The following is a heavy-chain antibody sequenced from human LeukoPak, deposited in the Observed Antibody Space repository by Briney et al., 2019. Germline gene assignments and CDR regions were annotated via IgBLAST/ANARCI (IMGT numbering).Heavy chain of an antibody. Sequence: PGGSLRLCCAASGFTFSSHWIHWVRQAPGKGLVWVSGINRDGSSTSYADSVKGRFTISRDNAKNTLYLQMNSLRAEDTAVYYCARGSGNEPFDYWGQGTLVTVSS. CDR3: ARGSGNEPFDY. J-gene: IGHJ4*02. CDR1: GFTFSSHW. CDR2: INRDGSST. D-gene: IGHD5-12*01. V-gene: IGHV3-74*01.